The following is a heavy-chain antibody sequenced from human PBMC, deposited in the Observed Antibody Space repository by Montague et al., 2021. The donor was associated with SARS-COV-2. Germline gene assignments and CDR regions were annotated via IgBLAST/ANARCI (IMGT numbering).Heavy chain of an antibody. CDR3: ARDRELVD. V-gene: IGHV4-31*03. D-gene: IGHD1-7*01. CDR2: IYYSVST. CDR1: GVSISSGGDY. Sequence: TLSLTCTVSGVSISSGGDYWNWIRQHPGKGLEWIGHIYYSVSTNYNPSLKSRVTISEDTSKNQISLKLSSVTAADTAVYYCARDRELVDWGQGIMVIVSS. J-gene: IGHJ4*02.